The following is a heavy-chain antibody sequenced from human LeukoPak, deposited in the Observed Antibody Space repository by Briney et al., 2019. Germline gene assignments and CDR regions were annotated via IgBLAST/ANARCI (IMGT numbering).Heavy chain of an antibody. Sequence: GASVKVSCKAFGYTFIGYYMHWVRQAPGQGLEWMGWINPNSGGTKYAQKFKGRVTMTRDTSISTAYMELSRLRSDDTAVYYCARVDTAMVAGGGDYWGQGTLVTVSS. CDR3: ARVDTAMVAGGGDY. V-gene: IGHV1-2*02. CDR2: INPNSGGT. CDR1: GYTFIGYY. J-gene: IGHJ4*02. D-gene: IGHD5-18*01.